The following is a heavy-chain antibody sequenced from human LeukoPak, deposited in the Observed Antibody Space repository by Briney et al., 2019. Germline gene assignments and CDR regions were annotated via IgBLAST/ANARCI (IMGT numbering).Heavy chain of an antibody. CDR3: VREGGSSGYYFFHY. V-gene: IGHV1-18*01. D-gene: IGHD3-22*01. Sequence: EASVKVSFRASGYTFTTYGLSWVRQAPGQGLEWMGWISAYSGNTNYAQKLQGRVTMTTDTSTTTAYMELRSLRSDDTAVYYCVREGGSSGYYFFHYWGQGTLVTVSS. CDR1: GYTFTTYG. J-gene: IGHJ4*02. CDR2: ISAYSGNT.